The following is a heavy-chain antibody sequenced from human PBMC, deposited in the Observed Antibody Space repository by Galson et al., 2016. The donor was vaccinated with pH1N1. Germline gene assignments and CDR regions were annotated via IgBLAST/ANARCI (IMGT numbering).Heavy chain of an antibody. V-gene: IGHV5-51*01. CDR1: GYSFKSYW. CDR2: IYPGDSDT. J-gene: IGHJ4*02. Sequence: QSGAEVKKSGESLKISCKGSGYSFKSYWIAWVRQMPGKGLEWMGIIYPGDSDTRYSPSFLGQVIMSADKSISTAFLQWSSLNASDTAMYYCARRGINGTAFWCQGTLVTVSS. D-gene: IGHD1/OR15-1a*01. CDR3: ARRGINGTAF.